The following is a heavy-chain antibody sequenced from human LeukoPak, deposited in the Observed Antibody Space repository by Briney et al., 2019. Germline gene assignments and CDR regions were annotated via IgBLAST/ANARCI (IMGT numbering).Heavy chain of an antibody. Sequence: GGSLRLSCAASGFSFSSYAMSWVRQAPGKGLEWVSAISGSGGNTYYADSVRGRFTISRDNSKNTLYLPMNSLRAEDTAIYYCAKVSWANYFDYWGQGTLVTVSS. J-gene: IGHJ4*02. CDR1: GFSFSSYA. CDR2: ISGSGGNT. CDR3: AKVSWANYFDY. V-gene: IGHV3-23*01. D-gene: IGHD6-13*01.